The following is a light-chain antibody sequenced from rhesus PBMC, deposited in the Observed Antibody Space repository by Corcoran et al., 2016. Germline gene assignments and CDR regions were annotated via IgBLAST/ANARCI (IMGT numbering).Light chain of an antibody. CDR2: GAS. Sequence: EIVMTQSPATLSLSPGERATLSCRASQRVSSSLAWYQQKPGQAPGLLLYGASRRATDIPDKFSGSGSGTAFPLPISCLGPEHVAIYICLPPSTWPLAFGPGTKLDIK. CDR1: QRVSSS. V-gene: IGKV3-24*01. CDR3: LPPSTWPLA. J-gene: IGKJ3*01.